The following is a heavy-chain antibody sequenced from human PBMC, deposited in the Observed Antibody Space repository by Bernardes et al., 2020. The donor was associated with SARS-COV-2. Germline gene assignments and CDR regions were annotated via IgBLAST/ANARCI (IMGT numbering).Heavy chain of an antibody. Sequence: ETLSLTCTVSGGSISSSNYYWSWIRQPPGKGLEWIGYIYYSGSTNYNPSLKSRVTISVDTSKNQFSLKLSSVTAADTAVYYCARGFDYWGQGTLVTVSS. CDR3: ARGFDY. J-gene: IGHJ4*02. V-gene: IGHV4-61*01. CDR2: IYYSGST. CDR1: GGSISSSNYY.